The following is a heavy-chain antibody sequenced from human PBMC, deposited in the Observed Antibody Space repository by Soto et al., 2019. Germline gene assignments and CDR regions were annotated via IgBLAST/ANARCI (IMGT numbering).Heavy chain of an antibody. Sequence: ETLSLTCSVSGGSISNYYWSRIRQPPGKGLEWIGYIYYSGSTNYNPSLKSRVTISVDTSKNQFSLNLSSVTAADTAVYYCAFNHYYYYGMDVWGQGTTVTVSS. CDR3: AFNHYYYYGMDV. CDR2: IYYSGST. V-gene: IGHV4-59*01. J-gene: IGHJ6*02. CDR1: GGSISNYY.